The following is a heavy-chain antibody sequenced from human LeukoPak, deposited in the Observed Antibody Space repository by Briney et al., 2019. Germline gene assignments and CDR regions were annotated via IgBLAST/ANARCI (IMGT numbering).Heavy chain of an antibody. CDR1: GFTFSSYS. Sequence: PGGSLRLSCAASGFTFSSYSMNWVRQAPGKGLEWVSYISSSSSTIYYADSVKGRFTISRDNAKNSLYLQMNSLRAEDTAVYYCARENAGTIGLVKYYYYYYMDVWGKGTTVTVSS. D-gene: IGHD1-1*01. CDR3: ARENAGTIGLVKYYYYYYMDV. CDR2: ISSSSSTI. J-gene: IGHJ6*03. V-gene: IGHV3-48*01.